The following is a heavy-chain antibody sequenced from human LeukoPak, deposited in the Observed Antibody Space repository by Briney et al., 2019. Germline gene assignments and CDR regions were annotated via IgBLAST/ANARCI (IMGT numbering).Heavy chain of an antibody. J-gene: IGHJ4*02. CDR3: ARGIVGATRGLFDY. V-gene: IGHV4-34*01. CDR2: INHSGST. D-gene: IGHD1-26*01. CDR1: GGSFSGYY. Sequence: SGTLSLTCAVYGGSFSGYYWSWIRQSPGKGLESIGEINHSGSTNYNPSLKSRVTISVDTSMNQFSLKLSSVTAADTAVYYCARGIVGATRGLFDYWGQGILVTVSS.